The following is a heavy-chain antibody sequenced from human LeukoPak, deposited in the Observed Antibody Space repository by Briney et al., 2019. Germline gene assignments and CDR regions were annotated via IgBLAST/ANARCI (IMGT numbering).Heavy chain of an antibody. Sequence: PGGSLRLSCAASEFIFSSYRMSWVRQAPGKGLEWVANIKQDGSEKYYVDSVKARFTISRDNAKNSLFLQMNSLRAEDTAVYYCARVAAMTGTVIDYWGQGTLVTVSS. CDR2: IKQDGSEK. CDR3: ARVAAMTGTVIDY. D-gene: IGHD6-19*01. CDR1: EFIFSSYR. V-gene: IGHV3-7*01. J-gene: IGHJ4*02.